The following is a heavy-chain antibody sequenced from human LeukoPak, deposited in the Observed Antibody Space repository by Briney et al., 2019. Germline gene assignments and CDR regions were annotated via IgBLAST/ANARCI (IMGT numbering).Heavy chain of an antibody. CDR3: ARGFLGGTDQYFDS. D-gene: IGHD6-19*01. CDR2: IGGGGPTT. J-gene: IGHJ4*02. Sequence: GGSLRLSCAASGFTFSTYAMNWVRQAPAKGLEWVSTIGGGGPTTDYADSVKDRFTISRDNSKNTLYLQMSSLRAEDTAVYFCARGFLGGTDQYFDSWGQGTLVTVSS. V-gene: IGHV3-23*01. CDR1: GFTFSTYA.